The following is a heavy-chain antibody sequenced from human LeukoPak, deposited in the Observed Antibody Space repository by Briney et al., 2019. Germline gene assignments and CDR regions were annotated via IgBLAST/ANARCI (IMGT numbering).Heavy chain of an antibody. CDR2: IKQDGSEK. CDR3: TRMDIYYYYYMDV. J-gene: IGHJ6*03. D-gene: IGHD2-2*03. Sequence: PGGSLRLSCAASGFTFSSYWMSWVRQAPGKGLEWVANIKQDGSEKYYVDSVKGRFTISRDSAKNSLYLQMNSLRAEDTAVYYCTRMDIYYYYYMDVWGKGTTVTVSS. CDR1: GFTFSSYW. V-gene: IGHV3-7*01.